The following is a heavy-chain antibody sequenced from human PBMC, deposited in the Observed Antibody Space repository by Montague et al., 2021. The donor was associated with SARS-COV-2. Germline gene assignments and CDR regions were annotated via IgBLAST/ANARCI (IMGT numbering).Heavy chain of an antibody. D-gene: IGHD5-24*01. V-gene: IGHV4-34*01. J-gene: IGHJ4*02. Sequence: SETLSLTCAVYGESVSGFYWGWIRQPPGEGLEWLGEINHSGIPNYIPSLKSRFTMSLDTSKNQFSLKLSPVTAADTAVYFCARGFRTVEMPTISFDYWGQGTLVTVSS. CDR1: GESVSGFY. CDR3: ARGFRTVEMPTISFDY. CDR2: INHSGIP.